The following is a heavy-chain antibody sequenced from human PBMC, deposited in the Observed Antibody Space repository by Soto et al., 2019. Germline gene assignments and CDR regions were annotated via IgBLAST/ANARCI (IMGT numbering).Heavy chain of an antibody. V-gene: IGHV4-34*01. CDR2: INHSGST. CDR3: ARSWLQLIYGMDV. J-gene: IGHJ6*02. D-gene: IGHD5-18*01. Sequence: LETLSLTCAVYGGSFSGYYWSWIRQPPGKGLEWIGEINHSGSTNYNPSLKSRVTISVDTSKNQFSLKLSSVTAAETAVYYCARSWLQLIYGMDVWGQGNTVTVSS. CDR1: GGSFSGYY.